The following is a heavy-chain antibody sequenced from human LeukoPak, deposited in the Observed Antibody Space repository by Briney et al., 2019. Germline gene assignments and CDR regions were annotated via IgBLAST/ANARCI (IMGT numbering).Heavy chain of an antibody. D-gene: IGHD1-26*01. CDR2: IRYDGSNK. Sequence: GGSLRLSCATSGFTFSGYGMHWVRQAPGKGLEWVAFIRYDGSNKYYADSVKGRFTISRDNSKNTLYLQMNSLRSEDTAVYYCANGRIVGGGFDYWGQGTLVTVSS. CDR3: ANGRIVGGGFDY. V-gene: IGHV3-30*02. J-gene: IGHJ4*02. CDR1: GFTFSGYG.